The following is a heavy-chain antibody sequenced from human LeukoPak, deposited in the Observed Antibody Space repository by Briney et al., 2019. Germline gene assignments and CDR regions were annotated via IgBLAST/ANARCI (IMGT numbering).Heavy chain of an antibody. Sequence: GGSLRLSCAASGFTVSSNYMSWVRQAPGKGLEWVSAISGSGGSTYYADSVKGRFTISRDNSKNTLYLQMNSLRAEDTAVYYCAKRRCSSTSCYSLDYWGQGTLVTVSS. J-gene: IGHJ4*02. CDR3: AKRRCSSTSCYSLDY. V-gene: IGHV3-23*01. CDR1: GFTVSSNY. CDR2: ISGSGGST. D-gene: IGHD2-2*01.